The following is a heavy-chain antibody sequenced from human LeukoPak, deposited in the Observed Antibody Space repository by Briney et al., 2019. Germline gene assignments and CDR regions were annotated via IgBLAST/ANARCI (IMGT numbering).Heavy chain of an antibody. D-gene: IGHD6-6*01. Sequence: GGSLRLSCAASGFTFSSYSINWVRQAPGKGLEWVSSISSTGSSKYYADSVKGRFTISRDNAKNSLYLQMNSLRAEDTAVYYCAREESSSSGYYFDYWGQGALVTVSS. CDR3: AREESSSSGYYFDY. CDR1: GFTFSSYS. CDR2: ISSTGSSK. V-gene: IGHV3-21*01. J-gene: IGHJ4*02.